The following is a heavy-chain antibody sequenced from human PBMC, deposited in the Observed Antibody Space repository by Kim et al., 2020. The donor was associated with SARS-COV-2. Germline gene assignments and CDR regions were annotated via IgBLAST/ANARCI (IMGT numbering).Heavy chain of an antibody. Sequence: IHDSGSTYSNPTLKSRVTISVDTSKSQFSLNLNSVTAADTAVYYCARHADYWGQGTLVTVSS. CDR2: IHDSGST. J-gene: IGHJ4*02. V-gene: IGHV4-39*01. CDR3: ARHADY.